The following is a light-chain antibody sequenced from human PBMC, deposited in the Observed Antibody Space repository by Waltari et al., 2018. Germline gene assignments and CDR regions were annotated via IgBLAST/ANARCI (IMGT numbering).Light chain of an antibody. CDR2: GKN. V-gene: IGLV3-19*01. CDR1: SLRGYY. Sequence: SSELTQDPAVSVALGQTVRIPCQGDSLRGYYASWYQQKPGQAPVLVIYGKNNRPSGIPDRFSGSSSGNTASLTITGAQAEDEADYYCNSRDSSGNHEVFGTGTKVTVL. J-gene: IGLJ1*01. CDR3: NSRDSSGNHEV.